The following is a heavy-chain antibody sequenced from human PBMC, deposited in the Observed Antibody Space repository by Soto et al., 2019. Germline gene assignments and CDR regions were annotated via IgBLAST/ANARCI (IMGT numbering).Heavy chain of an antibody. CDR2: IIPLFGTA. D-gene: IGHD2-15*01. Sequence: EASVKVSCKASGGTFSRYGINWVRQAPGHGLEWMGGIIPLFGTANYAQKFQGRVTINADESTSTAHMELRSLRSEDTAVYYCARDYGHDCSGGNCYFYFWGQGTLVTVS. CDR3: ARDYGHDCSGGNCYFYF. V-gene: IGHV1-69*13. CDR1: GGTFSRYG. J-gene: IGHJ4*02.